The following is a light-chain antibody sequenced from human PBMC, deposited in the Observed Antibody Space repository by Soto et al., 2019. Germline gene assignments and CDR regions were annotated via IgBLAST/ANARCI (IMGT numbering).Light chain of an antibody. CDR2: DVT. CDR3: ISYASINTYV. Sequence: ALTQPASVSGSPGQSITISCTGTSSDVGGYDYVSWYQQHPGKAPKLMIYDVTNRPSGVSNRFSGSKSGNTASLTISGLQAEDEADYYCISYASINTYVFGTGTKLTVL. V-gene: IGLV2-14*01. J-gene: IGLJ1*01. CDR1: SSDVGGYDY.